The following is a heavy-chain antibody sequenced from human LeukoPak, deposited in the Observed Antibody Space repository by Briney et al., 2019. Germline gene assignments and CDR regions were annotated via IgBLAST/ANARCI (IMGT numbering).Heavy chain of an antibody. V-gene: IGHV1-18*01. CDR2: ISGNNDNP. Sequence: ASVKVSCKTSGYTFSNFGINWVRQAPGQGLEWMGWISGNNDNPNYGQKFQGRFTVTTDSSTSTAYMELRNLTFDDTAVYYSARDGTSADDYWGQGTLVTVSS. D-gene: IGHD1-26*01. CDR1: GYTFSNFG. J-gene: IGHJ4*02. CDR3: ARDGTSADDY.